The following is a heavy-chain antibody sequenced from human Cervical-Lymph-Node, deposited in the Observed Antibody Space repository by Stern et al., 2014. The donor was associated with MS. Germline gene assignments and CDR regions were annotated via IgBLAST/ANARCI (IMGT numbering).Heavy chain of an antibody. CDR3: ARAKYSSSWGNLDAFDI. CDR1: GGTFSSYA. J-gene: IGHJ3*02. Sequence: VQLVQSGAEVKKPGSSVKVSCKASGGTFSSYAISWVRKAPGQGLEWMGGIIPIFGTANYAQKFQGRVTITADESTSTAYMELSSLRSEDTAVYYCARAKYSSSWGNLDAFDIWGQGTMVTVSS. V-gene: IGHV1-69*01. D-gene: IGHD6-13*01. CDR2: IIPIFGTA.